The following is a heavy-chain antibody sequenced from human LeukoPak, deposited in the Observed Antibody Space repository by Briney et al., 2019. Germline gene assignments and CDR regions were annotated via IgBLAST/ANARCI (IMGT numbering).Heavy chain of an antibody. CDR1: GFTLSRYW. Sequence: GGSLRLSCAASGFTLSRYWMSWVRQAPGKGLEWVANINEDGGERHYVDTVKGRFTISRDNAKNSLYLQMNSLRAEDTAVYYCARSKITMVRGVLPYYYYYGMDVWGQGTTVTVSS. CDR3: ARSKITMVRGVLPYYYYYGMDV. J-gene: IGHJ6*02. V-gene: IGHV3-7*03. CDR2: INEDGGER. D-gene: IGHD3-10*01.